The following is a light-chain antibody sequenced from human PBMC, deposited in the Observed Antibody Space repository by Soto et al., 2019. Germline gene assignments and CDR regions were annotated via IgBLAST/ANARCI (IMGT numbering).Light chain of an antibody. CDR2: EDN. V-gene: IGLV2-23*01. CDR3: WSYAGTSTYVV. Sequence: QSALTQPASVSGSPGQSITISCTGTSSDVGSYNLVSWYQRHPDKVPKLIIYEDNRRPPGVSNRFSGSKSGNTASLTISGLQAEDEADYYCWSYAGTSTYVVFGGGTKLTVL. J-gene: IGLJ2*01. CDR1: SSDVGSYNL.